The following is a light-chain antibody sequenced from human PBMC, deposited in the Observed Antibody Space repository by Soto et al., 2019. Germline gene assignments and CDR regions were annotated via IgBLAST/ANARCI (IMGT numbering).Light chain of an antibody. CDR3: QSYDSSLSGSV. V-gene: IGLV1-40*01. CDR1: SSNIGAGYD. CDR2: GNS. Sequence: QSALTQPPSVSGAPGQRVTISCTGSSSNIGAGYDVHWYQQLPGTAPKLLIYGNSNRPSGVPDRFSGSKSGTSASLAITGLQVEDEADYYCQSYDSSLSGSVFGGGTKVTVL. J-gene: IGLJ3*02.